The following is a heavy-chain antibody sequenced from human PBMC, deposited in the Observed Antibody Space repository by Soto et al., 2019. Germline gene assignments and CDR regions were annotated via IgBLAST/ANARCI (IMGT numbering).Heavy chain of an antibody. D-gene: IGHD3-10*01. Sequence: GGSLRLSCAASGFTFSSYAMSWVRLAPGKGLEWVSAISGSGGSTYYADSVKGRFTISRDNSKTTLYLQMNSLRAEDTAVYYSSKDSSDGSAHMDVWGQGTTVTVSS. V-gene: IGHV3-23*01. CDR3: SKDSSDGSAHMDV. CDR2: ISGSGGST. J-gene: IGHJ6*02. CDR1: GFTFSSYA.